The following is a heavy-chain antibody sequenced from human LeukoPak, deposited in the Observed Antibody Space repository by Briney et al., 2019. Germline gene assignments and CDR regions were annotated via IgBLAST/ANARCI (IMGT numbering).Heavy chain of an antibody. Sequence: GSLRLSCAASGFTFSSYAMSWVRQAPGKGLEWVSAISGSGGSTYYADSVKGRFTISRDNSKNTLYLQMNSLRAEDKAVYYCAKLSLYYYGSGSFLYFDYWGQGTLVTVSS. V-gene: IGHV3-23*01. D-gene: IGHD3-10*01. CDR3: AKLSLYYYGSGSFLYFDY. J-gene: IGHJ4*02. CDR1: GFTFSSYA. CDR2: ISGSGGST.